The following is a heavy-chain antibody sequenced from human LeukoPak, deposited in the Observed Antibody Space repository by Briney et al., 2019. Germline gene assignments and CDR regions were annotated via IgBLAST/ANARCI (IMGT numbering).Heavy chain of an antibody. CDR2: INPNSGGT. V-gene: IGHV1-2*02. J-gene: IGHJ4*02. Sequence: ASVKVSCKASGYTFTGYYMHWVRQAPGQGLEWMGWINPNSGGTNYAQKFQGRVTMTRDTSISTAYMELSRLRSDDTAVYYCARSCIGATLYYFDYWGQGTLVTVSS. CDR1: GYTFTGYY. D-gene: IGHD2-15*01. CDR3: ARSCIGATLYYFDY.